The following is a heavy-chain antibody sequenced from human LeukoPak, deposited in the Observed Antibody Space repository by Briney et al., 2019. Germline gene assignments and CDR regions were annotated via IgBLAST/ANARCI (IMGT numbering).Heavy chain of an antibody. D-gene: IGHD3-3*01. CDR3: AGGGYDFWSGYYYYYYGMDV. J-gene: IGHJ6*02. CDR2: IIPIFGTA. Sequence: SVKVSCKASGGTFSSYAISWVRQAPGQGLEWMGGIIPIFGTANYAQKFQGRVTITADESTSTAYMELSSLRSEDTAVYYCAGGGYDFWSGYYYYYYGMDVWGQGTTVTVSS. CDR1: GGTFSSYA. V-gene: IGHV1-69*13.